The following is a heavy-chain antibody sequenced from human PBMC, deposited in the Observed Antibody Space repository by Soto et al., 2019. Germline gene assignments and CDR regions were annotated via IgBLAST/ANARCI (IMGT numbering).Heavy chain of an antibody. Sequence: SGGSLRLSCAASGFTVSSNYMSWVRQAPGKGLEWVSVIYSGGSTYYADSVKGRFTISRDNSKNTLYLQMNSLRAEDTAVYYCARSVAARRGEDWFDPWGQGTLVTVSS. V-gene: IGHV3-53*01. CDR1: GFTVSSNY. J-gene: IGHJ5*02. D-gene: IGHD6-6*01. CDR3: ARSVAARRGEDWFDP. CDR2: IYSGGST.